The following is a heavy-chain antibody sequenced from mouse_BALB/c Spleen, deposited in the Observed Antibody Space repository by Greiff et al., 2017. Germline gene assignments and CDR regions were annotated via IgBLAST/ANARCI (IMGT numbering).Heavy chain of an antibody. V-gene: IGHV3-2*02. CDR1: GYSITSDYA. CDR3: ARQSPYYAMDY. CDR2: ISYSGST. J-gene: IGHJ4*01. D-gene: IGHD6-1*01. Sequence: EVMLVESGPGLVKPSQSLSLTCTVTGYSITSDYAWNWIRQFPGNKLEWMGYISYSGSTSYNPSLKSRISITRDTSKNQFFLQLNSVTTEDTATYYCARQSPYYAMDYWGQGTSVTVSS.